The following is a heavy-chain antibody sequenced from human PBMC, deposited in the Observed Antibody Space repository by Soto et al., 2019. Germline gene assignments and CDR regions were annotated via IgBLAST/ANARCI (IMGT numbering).Heavy chain of an antibody. CDR1: GFTFSDHY. Sequence: QVQLVESGGGLVKPGTSLRLSCAASGFTFSDHYMSWIRQAPGKGLEWLSHISARSTYTNYGDSVKGRFSISRDNVNLTVFLQMNSLRVDDTAIYYCAMGDYGRYWGPGTLVTVSS. CDR3: AMGDYGRY. D-gene: IGHD4-17*01. J-gene: IGHJ4*02. V-gene: IGHV3-11*06. CDR2: ISARSTYT.